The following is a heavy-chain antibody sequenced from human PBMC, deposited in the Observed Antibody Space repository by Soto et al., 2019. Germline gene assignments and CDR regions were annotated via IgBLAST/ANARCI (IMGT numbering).Heavy chain of an antibody. Sequence: ASVKVSCKASGYTFTSYDINWVRQATGQGLEWMGWMNPNSGNTGYAQKFQGRVTMTRNTSISTAYMELSSLRSEDTAVYYCARGPTYSSSWYKGMDVWGQGTTVTVSS. D-gene: IGHD6-13*01. V-gene: IGHV1-8*01. CDR1: GYTFTSYD. CDR2: MNPNSGNT. J-gene: IGHJ6*02. CDR3: ARGPTYSSSWYKGMDV.